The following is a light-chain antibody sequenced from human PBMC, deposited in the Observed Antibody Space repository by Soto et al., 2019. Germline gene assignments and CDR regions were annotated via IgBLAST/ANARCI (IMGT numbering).Light chain of an antibody. Sequence: IHVTQFPYSVPASVGDRVTITCRASQGVSSHLAWHQQKPGKAPKLLIYEVSTLQSGVPSRFSGSGSGTDFTLTISSLQPEDFTTYYCQHLNGYPITFGQGTRMEN. V-gene: IGKV1-9*01. CDR1: QGVSSH. CDR3: QHLNGYPIT. CDR2: EVS. J-gene: IGKJ5*01.